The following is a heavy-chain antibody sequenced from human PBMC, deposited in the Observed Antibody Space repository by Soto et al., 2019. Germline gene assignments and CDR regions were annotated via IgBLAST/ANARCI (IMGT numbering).Heavy chain of an antibody. CDR3: ARGYYYDSSGYYPFLDY. CDR2: INAGNGNT. V-gene: IGHV1-3*01. Sequence: ASVKVSCKASGYTFTSYAMHWVRQAPGQRLEWMGWINAGNGNTKYSQKFQGRVTITRDTSASTAYMELSSLRSEDTAVYYCARGYYYDSSGYYPFLDYWGQGTLVTVSS. CDR1: GYTFTSYA. J-gene: IGHJ4*02. D-gene: IGHD3-22*01.